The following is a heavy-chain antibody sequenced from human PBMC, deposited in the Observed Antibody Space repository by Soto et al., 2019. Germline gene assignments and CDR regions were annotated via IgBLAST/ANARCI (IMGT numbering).Heavy chain of an antibody. CDR2: ISSSSSNI. J-gene: IGHJ4*02. Sequence: PGGSLRLSCAASGFTFSSYSMNWVRQAPGKGLEWVASISSSSSNIYYADSVKGRFTISRDNSKNSLYLQMNSLRAEDTAVYYCARGLQQLEHFDYWGQGTLVTVSS. D-gene: IGHD6-13*01. CDR1: GFTFSSYS. CDR3: ARGLQQLEHFDY. V-gene: IGHV3-21*01.